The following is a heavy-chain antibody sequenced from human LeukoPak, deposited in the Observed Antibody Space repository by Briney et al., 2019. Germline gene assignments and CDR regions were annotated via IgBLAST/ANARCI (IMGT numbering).Heavy chain of an antibody. V-gene: IGHV3-30*18. J-gene: IGHJ6*02. CDR3: AKDISDIVVVPTDGMDV. CDR2: ISHDGGNK. Sequence: GRSLRLSCAASGFKFSSYGMHWVRQAPGKGLEWVALISHDGGNKYYADSVKGRFTISRDNSKNTLYLQMNSLRAEDTAVYYCAKDISDIVVVPTDGMDVWGQGTTVTVSS. CDR1: GFKFSSYG. D-gene: IGHD2-2*01.